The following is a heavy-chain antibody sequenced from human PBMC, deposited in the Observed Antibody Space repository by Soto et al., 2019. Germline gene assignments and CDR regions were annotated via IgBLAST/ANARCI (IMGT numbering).Heavy chain of an antibody. J-gene: IGHJ4*02. CDR3: ARGNADYYDSSGYFDY. CDR1: GFTFSSYS. CDR2: ISSSDSYI. V-gene: IGHV3-21*01. Sequence: LRLSCAASGFTFSSYSMNWVRQAPGKGLEWVSSISSSDSYIYYADSVKGRFTISRDNAKNSLSLQMNNLRAEDTAVYYCARGNADYYDSSGYFDYWGQGTLVTVSS. D-gene: IGHD3-22*01.